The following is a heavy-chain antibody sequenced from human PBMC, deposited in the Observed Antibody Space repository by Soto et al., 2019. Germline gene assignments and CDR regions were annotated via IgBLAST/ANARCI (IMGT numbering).Heavy chain of an antibody. V-gene: IGHV1-69*01. CDR1: GGTFSSYA. CDR2: IIPIFGTA. CDR3: ARVVDSSGYYYGAFAY. J-gene: IGHJ4*02. Sequence: QVQLVHSGAEVKKPGSSVTVSCKASGGTFSSYAISWVRQAPGQGLEWMGGIIPIFGTANYAQKFQGRVTITADESTSTAYMELSSLRSEDTAVYYCARVVDSSGYYYGAFAYWGQGTLVTVSS. D-gene: IGHD3-22*01.